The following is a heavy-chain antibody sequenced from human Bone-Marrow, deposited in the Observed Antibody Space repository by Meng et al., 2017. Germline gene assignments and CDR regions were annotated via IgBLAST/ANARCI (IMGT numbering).Heavy chain of an antibody. CDR3: ARGPTTMAHDFDY. J-gene: IGHJ4*02. CDR1: GGSFSGYY. D-gene: IGHD4-11*01. CDR2: INHSGST. V-gene: IGHV4-34*01. Sequence: GSLRLSCAVYGGSFSGYYWSWIRQPPGKGLEWIGEINHSGSTNYNPSLESRATISVDTSQNNLSLKLSSVTAADSAVYYCARGPTTMAHDFDYWGQGTLVTSPQ.